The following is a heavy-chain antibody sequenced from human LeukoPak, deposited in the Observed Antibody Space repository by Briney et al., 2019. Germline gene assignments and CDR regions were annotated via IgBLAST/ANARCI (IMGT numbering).Heavy chain of an antibody. V-gene: IGHV1-8*01. D-gene: IGHD3-22*01. CDR2: MNPNSGNT. CDR3: ARRHYDSGGHYIY. J-gene: IGHJ4*02. CDR1: GHTATSYD. Sequence: ASVKVSCKASGHTATSYDINWVRQAAGQGREWMGWMNPNSGNTGYAQKLQGRVTMTRNTSRSTAYMELSSLRSEDTAVYYCARRHYDSGGHYIYWGQGTLVTVSS.